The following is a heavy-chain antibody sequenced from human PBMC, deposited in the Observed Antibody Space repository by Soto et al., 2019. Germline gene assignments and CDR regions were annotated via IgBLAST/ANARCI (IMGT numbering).Heavy chain of an antibody. CDR3: ARQAQTNLDAFEI. V-gene: IGHV4-31*03. CDR2: IYFNGVT. Sequence: SETLSLTCTVSGGSITNDGYYWTWIRQHPGKGLEWIGYIYFNGVTYYNPSLASRVTISVDRSKHQFYVNLTSVAAADTAVYYCARQAQTNLDAFEIWGQGTMVTVSS. J-gene: IGHJ3*02. CDR1: GGSITNDGYY. D-gene: IGHD1-7*01.